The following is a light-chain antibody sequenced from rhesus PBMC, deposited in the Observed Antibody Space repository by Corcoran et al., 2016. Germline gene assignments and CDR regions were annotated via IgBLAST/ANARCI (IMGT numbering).Light chain of an antibody. CDR3: QQGNSIPWP. Sequence: EIVLTQSPTSMAVSQGERVTISCTANSSVSTSYLHWYQQRSGFPPRLFVYRTSSLASGVPARFSGSGSGTSYTLTISSMEAEDAANYYCQQGNSIPWPFGQGTKVEIK. J-gene: IGKJ1*01. V-gene: IGKV3-42*01. CDR2: RTS. CDR1: SSVSTS.